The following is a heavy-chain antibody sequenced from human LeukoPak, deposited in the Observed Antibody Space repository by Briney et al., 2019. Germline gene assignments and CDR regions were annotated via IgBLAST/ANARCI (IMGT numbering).Heavy chain of an antibody. Sequence: ASVKVSCKASAYTFTGYYMHWVRHAPGQGLEGMGWINPNTGGTSYAQKFQGRVTITRDTSISTAYMDLSRLRSDDTAVYYCARGPRGYNYGYYYYYYMDVWGKGTTVTVSS. CDR1: AYTFTGYY. V-gene: IGHV1-2*02. CDR3: ARGPRGYNYGYYYYYYMDV. CDR2: INPNTGGT. J-gene: IGHJ6*03. D-gene: IGHD5-18*01.